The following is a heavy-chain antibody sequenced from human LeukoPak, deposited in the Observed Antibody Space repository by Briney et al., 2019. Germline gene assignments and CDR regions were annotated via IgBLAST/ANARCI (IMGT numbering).Heavy chain of an antibody. J-gene: IGHJ4*02. CDR2: IWYDGSNK. CDR1: GVTFRSYA. CDR3: ARPGGPYYYGSGPSYYFDY. V-gene: IGHV3-33*08. Sequence: GGSLRLSCAASGVTFRSYAMSWVRQAPGKGLEWVAVIWYDGSNKYYADSVKGRFTISRDNSKNTLYLQMNSLRAEDTAVYYCARPGGPYYYGSGPSYYFDYWGQGTLVTVSS. D-gene: IGHD3-10*01.